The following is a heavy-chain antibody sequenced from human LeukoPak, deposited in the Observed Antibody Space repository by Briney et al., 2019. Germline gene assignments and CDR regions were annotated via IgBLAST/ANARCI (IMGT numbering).Heavy chain of an antibody. CDR1: GGSISSSSYY. CDR3: ARGVGYCSGGSCFDAFDI. D-gene: IGHD2-15*01. V-gene: IGHV4-61*01. J-gene: IGHJ3*02. CDR2: IYYSGST. Sequence: SETLSLTCTVSGGSISSSSYYWSWIRQPPGKGLEWIGYIYYSGSTNYNPSLKSRVTISVDTSKNQFSLKLSSVTAADTAVYYCARGVGYCSGGSCFDAFDIWGQGTMVTVSS.